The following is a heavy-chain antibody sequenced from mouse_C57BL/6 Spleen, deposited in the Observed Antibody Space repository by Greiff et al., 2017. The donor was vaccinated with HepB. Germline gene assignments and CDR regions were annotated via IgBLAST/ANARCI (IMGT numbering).Heavy chain of an antibody. D-gene: IGHD1-1*01. CDR3: ARKNYYGSSSLDY. V-gene: IGHV1-82*01. CDR2: IYPGDGDT. J-gene: IGHJ2*01. CDR1: GYAFSSSW. Sequence: VKLMESGPELVKPGASVKISCKASGYAFSSSWMNWVKQRPGKGLEWIGRIYPGDGDTNYNGKFKGKATLTADKSSSTAYMQLSSLTSEDSAVYFCARKNYYGSSSLDYWGQGTTLTVSS.